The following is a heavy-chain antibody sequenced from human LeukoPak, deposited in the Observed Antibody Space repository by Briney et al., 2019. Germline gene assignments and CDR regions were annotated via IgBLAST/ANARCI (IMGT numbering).Heavy chain of an antibody. CDR2: IGPSNHYT. Sequence: GASVKVSCKASGYTFTNFRIHWVRQAPGHGFEWMGWIGPSNHYTEYAHKLQDRLTLTTDTSTTTAHMELGSLTFDDTAIYFCARDSYYGGHYSFFEHWGQGTLVTVSS. CDR3: ARDSYYGGHYSFFEH. V-gene: IGHV1-18*01. CDR1: GYTFTNFR. D-gene: IGHD4/OR15-4a*01. J-gene: IGHJ4*02.